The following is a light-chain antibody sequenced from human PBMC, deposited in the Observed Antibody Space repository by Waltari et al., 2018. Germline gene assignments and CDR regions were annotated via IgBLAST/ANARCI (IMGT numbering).Light chain of an antibody. V-gene: IGLV1-44*01. Sequence: QSVLTQPPSASGTPGQRVTFSCSGSNSNIGTNTVNWYQQLSGTAPKLLIYANNQRPSVVPDRFSGSKSDTSASLVISGLQSEDEADYYCAAWDDSLRSVLFGGGTKLTVL. J-gene: IGLJ2*01. CDR2: ANN. CDR1: NSNIGTNT. CDR3: AAWDDSLRSVL.